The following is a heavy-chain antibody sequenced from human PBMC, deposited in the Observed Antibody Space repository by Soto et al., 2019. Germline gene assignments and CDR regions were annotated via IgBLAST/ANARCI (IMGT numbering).Heavy chain of an antibody. D-gene: IGHD3-22*01. CDR3: AHYDSSGYFSHFDS. Sequence: QIALQESGPTVVKPTQTLTLTCTFSGFSLTTTGVGVGWIRHAPGKALEWLAMVSWNDERRYRPSLKSRLTITQDTSKNQVVLTMTYMDPVDTATYFCAHYDSSGYFSHFDSWGQGTLVTVSS. V-gene: IGHV2-5*01. CDR2: VSWNDER. CDR1: GFSLTTTGVG. J-gene: IGHJ4*02.